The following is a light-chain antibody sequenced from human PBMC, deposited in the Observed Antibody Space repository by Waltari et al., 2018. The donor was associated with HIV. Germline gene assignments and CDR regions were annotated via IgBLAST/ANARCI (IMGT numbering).Light chain of an antibody. CDR1: QSVSSN. CDR2: GAS. Sequence: EIVMTQSPATLSVSTGERATLSCRASQSVSSNVAWYQQKPGQAPMLLTYGASTRATGIPARFSGSGSGTEFTLTISSLQSEDFAVYYCQQYNNWPPTFGQGTKVEIK. J-gene: IGKJ1*01. CDR3: QQYNNWPPT. V-gene: IGKV3-15*01.